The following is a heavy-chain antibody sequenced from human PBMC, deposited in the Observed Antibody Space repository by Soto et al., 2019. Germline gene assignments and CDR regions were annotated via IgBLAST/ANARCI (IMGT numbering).Heavy chain of an antibody. J-gene: IGHJ5*02. D-gene: IGHD4-17*01. Sequence: PGGSLRLSYAASGFKFSSYGMHWVRQAPGKGLEWVAVIWYDGSNKYYADSVKGRFTISRDNSKNTLYLQMNSLRAEDTAVYYCARAGDDYGGIATLFDPWGQGTLVTVSS. CDR2: IWYDGSNK. CDR3: ARAGDDYGGIATLFDP. CDR1: GFKFSSYG. V-gene: IGHV3-33*01.